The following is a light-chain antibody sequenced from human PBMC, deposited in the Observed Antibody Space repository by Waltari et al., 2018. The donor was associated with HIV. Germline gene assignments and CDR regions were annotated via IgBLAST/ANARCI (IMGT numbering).Light chain of an antibody. CDR1: QSVSSRY. CDR2: GAS. V-gene: IGKV3-20*01. J-gene: IGKJ4*01. CDR3: QQYGRSDPLT. Sequence: EIVLTQSPGTLSLSPGERATLSCRASQSVSSRYLAWYQQKPGQAPRLLIYGASSRATGIPDRVSGSGFGTDFTLTISRLEPEDFAVYYCQQYGRSDPLTFGGGTKVEIK.